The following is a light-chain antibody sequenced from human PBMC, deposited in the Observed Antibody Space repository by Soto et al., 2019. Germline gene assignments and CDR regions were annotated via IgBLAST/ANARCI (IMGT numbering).Light chain of an antibody. CDR3: ASYSTSNSVV. V-gene: IGLV2-14*01. J-gene: IGLJ2*01. CDR2: DVT. CDR1: GADIGGYNY. Sequence: QSALTQPASVSASPGQSISISCTGTGADIGGYNYVSWYQGHPGKAPKLIIYDVTHRPSGVSNRFSGSKSGNTASLTISVLQADDEAHYYCASYSTSNSVVFCGGTKVTVL.